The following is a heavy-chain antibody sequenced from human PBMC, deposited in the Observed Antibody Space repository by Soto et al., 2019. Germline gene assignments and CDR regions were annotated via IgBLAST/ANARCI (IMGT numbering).Heavy chain of an antibody. CDR3: AREECSAGSCYSLDSFDI. D-gene: IGHD2-15*01. Sequence: ASVKVSCKASGYTFTSYAMHWVRQAPGQRLEWMGWINAVNGNTKYSQKFQGRVTITRDTSASTVYMEVSSLKSEDTAVYYCAREECSAGSCYSLDSFDIWGQGTMVTVSS. J-gene: IGHJ3*02. CDR1: GYTFTSYA. CDR2: INAVNGNT. V-gene: IGHV1-3*01.